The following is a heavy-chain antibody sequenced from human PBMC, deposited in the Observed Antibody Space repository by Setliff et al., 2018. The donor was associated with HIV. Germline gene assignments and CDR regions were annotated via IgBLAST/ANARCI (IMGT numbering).Heavy chain of an antibody. J-gene: IGHJ6*03. V-gene: IGHV4-39*07. CDR3: ARELRVTGIYYYYYMDV. D-gene: IGHD4-4*01. CDR2: IYYSGST. Sequence: PSETLSLTCAVSGGTISSTSYYWGWIRQPPGKGLEWIAIIYYSGSTFYNPSLESRVTMSVDTPQNQFSLRLTSVTAADTAVYYCARELRVTGIYYYYYMDVWGKGTTVTVSS. CDR1: GGTISSTSYY.